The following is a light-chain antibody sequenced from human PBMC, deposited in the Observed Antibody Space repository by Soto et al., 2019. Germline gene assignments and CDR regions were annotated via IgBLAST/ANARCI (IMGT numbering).Light chain of an antibody. CDR2: DAS. V-gene: IGKV1-5*01. CDR1: RTISNW. J-gene: IGKJ1*01. Sequence: DTQMTQSPSTLSGSIGDRVTITCRASRTISNWVAWYQQKPGKAPKLLISDASDLERGVPSRFSGTGSGTEFTLTIGSLQPDDSATYYCQQYDSYSWTFGQGTKV. CDR3: QQYDSYSWT.